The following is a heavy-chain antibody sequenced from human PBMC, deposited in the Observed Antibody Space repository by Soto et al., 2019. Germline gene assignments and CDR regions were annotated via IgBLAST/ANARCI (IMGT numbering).Heavy chain of an antibody. Sequence: ASVKVSCKASGYTFTSYGISWVRQAPGQGLEWMGWISVYNGNTNYAQKLQGRVTMTTDTSTSTAYMELRSLRSDDTAVYYCARVSYDLDAFDIWGQGTMVTVSS. CDR2: ISVYNGNT. V-gene: IGHV1-18*01. CDR3: ARVSYDLDAFDI. CDR1: GYTFTSYG. D-gene: IGHD5-12*01. J-gene: IGHJ3*02.